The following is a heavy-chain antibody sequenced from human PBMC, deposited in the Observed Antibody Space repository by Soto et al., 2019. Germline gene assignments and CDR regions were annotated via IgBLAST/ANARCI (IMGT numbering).Heavy chain of an antibody. D-gene: IGHD1-1*01. Sequence: SETLSLTCTVSGGSISSYYWSWIRQPPGKGLEWIGYIYNSGGTNYNPSLKSRVTISVDTSKNQFFLKLRSVTAADTAVYYCARRYGYSFDYWGQGTLVTVSS. CDR1: GGSISSYY. CDR3: ARRYGYSFDY. J-gene: IGHJ4*02. CDR2: IYNSGGT. V-gene: IGHV4-59*01.